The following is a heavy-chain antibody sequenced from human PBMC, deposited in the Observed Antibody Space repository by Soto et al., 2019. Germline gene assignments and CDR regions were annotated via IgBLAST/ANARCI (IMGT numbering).Heavy chain of an antibody. V-gene: IGHV5-51*01. Sequence: RTESGRGGEDSSSSCWTCRLRQMPGKGLEWMGIIYPGDSDTRYSPSFQGQVTISADKSISTAYLQWSSLKASDIAMFYCARGAYNSSSFLDYWAQGTLVTVSS. J-gene: IGHJ4*02. D-gene: IGHD6-6*01. CDR2: IYPGDSDT. CDR1: EDSSSSCW. CDR3: ARGAYNSSSFLDY.